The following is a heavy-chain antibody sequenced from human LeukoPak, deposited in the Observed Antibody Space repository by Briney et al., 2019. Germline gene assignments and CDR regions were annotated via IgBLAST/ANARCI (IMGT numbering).Heavy chain of an antibody. CDR1: VYTFTSYY. CDR3: ARDDYYYGSGSLWGVY. CDR2: INPSGGST. J-gene: IGHJ4*02. D-gene: IGHD3-10*01. V-gene: IGHV1-46*01. Sequence: ASVNVSCKASVYTFTSYYMHWVRQAPGQGLEWMGIINPSGGSTSYAQKFQGRVTMTRDTSTSTVYMELSSLRSEDTAVYYCARDDYYYGSGSLWGVYWGQGTLVTVSS.